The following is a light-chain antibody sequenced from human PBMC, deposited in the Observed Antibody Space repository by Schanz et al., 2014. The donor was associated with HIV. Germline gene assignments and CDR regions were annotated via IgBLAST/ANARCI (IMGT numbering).Light chain of an antibody. CDR3: QQYNTLSRT. CDR1: QSISPW. V-gene: IGKV1-5*03. CDR2: EAS. J-gene: IGKJ1*01. Sequence: DVQMTQSPSTLSASVGDRVTITCRATQSISPWLAWYQQKPGKAPKLLINEASSLQSGVPSRFSGSGSGTEFTLTISGLQPGDFATYYCQQYNTLSRTFGPGTKVE.